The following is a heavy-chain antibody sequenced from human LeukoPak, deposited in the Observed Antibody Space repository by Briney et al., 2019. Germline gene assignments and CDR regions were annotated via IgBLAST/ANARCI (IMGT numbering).Heavy chain of an antibody. D-gene: IGHD5-24*01. CDR2: FDPEDGET. CDR3: ATGSKKDGYNSRLDY. J-gene: IGHJ4*02. CDR1: GYTLTELS. Sequence: ASVKVSCKVSGYTLTELSMHWVRQAPGKGLEWMGGFDPEDGETIYAQKFQGRVTMTEDTSTDTAYMELSSLRSEDTAAYYCATGSKKDGYNSRLDYWGQGTLVTVSS. V-gene: IGHV1-24*01.